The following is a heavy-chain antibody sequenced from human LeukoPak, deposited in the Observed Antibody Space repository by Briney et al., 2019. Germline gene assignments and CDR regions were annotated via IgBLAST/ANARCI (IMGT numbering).Heavy chain of an antibody. Sequence: SETLSLTCTVSGGSINHYWSWIRQPAAKGLLWIGRIYSSGGANYSPSLKSRVSMSIDTSNNHFSLNLTSVTAADTALYFCARDVRYASGWSTPESWGQGTLVTVSS. CDR2: IYSSGGA. CDR3: ARDVRYASGWSTPES. J-gene: IGHJ5*02. D-gene: IGHD6-19*01. V-gene: IGHV4-4*07. CDR1: GGSINHY.